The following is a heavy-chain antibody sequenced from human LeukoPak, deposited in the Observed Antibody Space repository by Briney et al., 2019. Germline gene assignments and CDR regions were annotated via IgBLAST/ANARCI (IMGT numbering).Heavy chain of an antibody. CDR2: IYHNGNT. D-gene: IGHD5-18*01. Sequence: SETLSLTCAVSGVSISSGGYSWSWIRQPPGKGLEWIGYIYHNGNTYYSPSLKSRVTISVDRSKNQLSLKLSSVTAADTAMYYCASGGYSYGFDYWGQGTLVTVSS. J-gene: IGHJ4*02. CDR1: GVSISSGGYS. CDR3: ASGGYSYGFDY. V-gene: IGHV4-30-2*01.